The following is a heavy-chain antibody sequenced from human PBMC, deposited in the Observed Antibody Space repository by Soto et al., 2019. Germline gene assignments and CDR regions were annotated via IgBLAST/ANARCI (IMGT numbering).Heavy chain of an antibody. V-gene: IGHV1-8*01. CDR2: MNPNSGNT. CDR1: GYTFTSYD. J-gene: IGHJ6*03. D-gene: IGHD3-16*02. Sequence: EASVKVSCKASGYTFTSYDINWVRQATGQGLEWKGWMNPNSGNTVYAQKFQGRVTMTRNTSISTAYMELSSLRSEDTAVYYCARGPFRCDYIWGSYRPPTPDYYYMDVWGKGTTVTVSS. CDR3: ARGPFRCDYIWGSYRPPTPDYYYMDV.